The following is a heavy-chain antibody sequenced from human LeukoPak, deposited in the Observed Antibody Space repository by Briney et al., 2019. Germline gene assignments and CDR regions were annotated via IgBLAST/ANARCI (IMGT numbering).Heavy chain of an antibody. CDR1: GFTFSSYA. J-gene: IGHJ4*02. CDR3: AKQSAGSAAWYSLHYDF. Sequence: GGSLRLSCAASGFTFSSYAMNWVRQAPGKGLEWVSGISGSGGGTYYADSVKGRFTISRDNSKDTLYLQMNGRRAEDTAVYFCAKQSAGSAAWYSLHYDFWGQGTLVTVSS. D-gene: IGHD6-13*01. V-gene: IGHV3-23*01. CDR2: ISGSGGGT.